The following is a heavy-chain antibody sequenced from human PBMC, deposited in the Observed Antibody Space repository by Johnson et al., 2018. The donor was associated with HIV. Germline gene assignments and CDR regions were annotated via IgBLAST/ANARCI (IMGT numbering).Heavy chain of an antibody. D-gene: IGHD1-26*01. CDR2: IKSRTDGETA. Sequence: VQLVESGGGLVKPGGSLRLSCAASGFTFSNVWMTWVRQAPGKGLEWVGRIKSRTDGETADYAAPVKGRFTISRDDSKSTLYLQMNSLKTEDTALYYCTTDVPGGPYYNAFDIWGQGTMVTVSS. J-gene: IGHJ3*02. CDR1: GFTFSNVW. V-gene: IGHV3-15*01. CDR3: TTDVPGGPYYNAFDI.